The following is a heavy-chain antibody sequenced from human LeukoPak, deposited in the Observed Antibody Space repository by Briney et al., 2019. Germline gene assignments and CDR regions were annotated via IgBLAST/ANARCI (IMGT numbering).Heavy chain of an antibody. CDR2: IYNSGGT. D-gene: IGHD6-19*01. CDR1: GGSIGSGHYY. Sequence: SSQTLSLTCTVSGGSIGSGHYYWSWIRQPPGKGLEWIGYIYNSGGTYYNPSLESRVAISAGMSKNQISLKLSSVTAADTALYYCARERGEEYSSGWYKTNFFDTWGQGTRVTVSS. V-gene: IGHV4-30-4*01. J-gene: IGHJ4*02. CDR3: ARERGEEYSSGWYKTNFFDT.